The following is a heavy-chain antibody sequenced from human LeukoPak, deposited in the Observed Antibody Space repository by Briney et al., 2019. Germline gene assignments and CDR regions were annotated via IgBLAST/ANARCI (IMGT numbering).Heavy chain of an antibody. CDR3: ANGGWYGGRASPDY. CDR2: MSYDGTNK. Sequence: PGGSLRLSCAASGFTFSSYGMNWVRQAPGKGLEWVAVMSYDGTNKFYADSVKGRFTISRDNSKNTVYLQMNSLRAEDTAVYYCANGGWYGGRASPDYWGQGTPVTVSS. CDR1: GFTFSSYG. V-gene: IGHV3-30*18. D-gene: IGHD6-19*01. J-gene: IGHJ4*02.